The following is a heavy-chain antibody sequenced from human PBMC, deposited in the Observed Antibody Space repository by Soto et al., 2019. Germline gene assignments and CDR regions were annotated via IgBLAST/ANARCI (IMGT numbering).Heavy chain of an antibody. CDR2: ISSSSSTV. CDR1: GFTFSSYR. Sequence: GGSLRLSCAASGFTFSSYRMNWVGQAPGKGLEWVSYISSSSSTVYYADSVKGRFTISRDNAKNSLYLQMNSLRAEDTAVYYCARESEFIAYDLDYWGQGTLVTVSS. CDR3: ARESEFIAYDLDY. V-gene: IGHV3-48*01. J-gene: IGHJ4*02. D-gene: IGHD5-12*01.